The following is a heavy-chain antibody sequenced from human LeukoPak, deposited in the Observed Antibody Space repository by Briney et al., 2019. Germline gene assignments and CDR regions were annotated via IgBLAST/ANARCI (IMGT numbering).Heavy chain of an antibody. J-gene: IGHJ5*02. CDR3: ARDGFPRRFDP. CDR2: IYYSGST. Sequence: NTSETLSLTCTVSGGSISSYYWSWIRQPPGKGLEWIGYIYYSGSTNYNPSLKSRVTISVDTSKNQFSLKLSSVTAADTAVYYCARDGFPRRFDPWGQGTLVTVSS. V-gene: IGHV4-59*01. CDR1: GGSISSYY.